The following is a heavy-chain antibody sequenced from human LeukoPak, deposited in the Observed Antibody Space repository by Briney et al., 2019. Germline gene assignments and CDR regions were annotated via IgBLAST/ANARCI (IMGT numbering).Heavy chain of an antibody. CDR2: ISYDGSNK. CDR3: AKDMSIAAAGPTQLYYYYYGMDV. Sequence: PGRSLRLSCAASGFTFSSYGMHWVRQAPGKGLEWVAVISYDGSNKYYADSVKGRFTISRDNSKNTLYLQMNSLRAEDTAVYYCAKDMSIAAAGPTQLYYYYYGMDVWGQGTTVTVSS. J-gene: IGHJ6*02. CDR1: GFTFSSYG. V-gene: IGHV3-30*18. D-gene: IGHD6-13*01.